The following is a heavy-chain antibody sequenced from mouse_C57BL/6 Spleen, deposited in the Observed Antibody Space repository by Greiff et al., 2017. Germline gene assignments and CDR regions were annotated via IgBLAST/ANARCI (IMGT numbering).Heavy chain of an antibody. D-gene: IGHD1-1*01. Sequence: QVQLKQPGAELVRPGSSVKLSYKASGYTFTSYWMHWVKQRPIQGLEWIGNIDPSDSETHYNQKFKDKATLTVDKSSSTAYMQLSSLTSEDSAVYYCAVGSSYRYWGQGTTLTVSS. J-gene: IGHJ2*01. CDR2: IDPSDSET. CDR1: GYTFTSYW. CDR3: AVGSSYRY. V-gene: IGHV1-52*01.